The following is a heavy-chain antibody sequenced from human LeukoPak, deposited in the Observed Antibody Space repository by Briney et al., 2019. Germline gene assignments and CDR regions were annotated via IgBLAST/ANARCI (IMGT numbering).Heavy chain of an antibody. CDR3: ASLVTYYYGSGSYYRRGYGMDV. CDR1: GFTFDDYA. CDR2: ISSSSSYI. Sequence: PGRSLRLSCAASGFTFDDYAMHWVRQAPGKGLEWVSSISSSSSYIYCADSVKGRFTISRDNAKNSLYLQMNSLRAEDTAVYYCASLVTYYYGSGSYYRRGYGMDVWGQGTTVTVSS. V-gene: IGHV3-21*01. D-gene: IGHD3-10*01. J-gene: IGHJ6*02.